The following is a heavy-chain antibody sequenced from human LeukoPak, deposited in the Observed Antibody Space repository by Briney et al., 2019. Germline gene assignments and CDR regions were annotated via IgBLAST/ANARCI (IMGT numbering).Heavy chain of an antibody. CDR3: ARGEGGAADY. CDR2: IYHSGST. D-gene: IGHD1-26*01. V-gene: IGHV4-30-2*01. Sequence: TLSLTCVVSGGSISSGGYSWSWIRQPPGKGLEWIGYIYHSGSTYYNPSLKSRVTISVDRSKNQFSLKLSSVTAADTAVYYCARGEGGAADYWGQGTLVTVSS. J-gene: IGHJ4*02. CDR1: GGSISSGGYS.